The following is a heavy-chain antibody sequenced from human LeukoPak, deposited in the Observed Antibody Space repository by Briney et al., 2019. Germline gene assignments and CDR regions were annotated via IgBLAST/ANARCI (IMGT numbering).Heavy chain of an antibody. CDR1: GYTFTSYD. D-gene: IGHD3-10*01. V-gene: IGHV1-8*01. CDR3: ARGRGWGPRITMVRGVQNWFDP. J-gene: IGHJ5*02. CDR2: MNPNSGNT. Sequence: ASVKVSCKASGYTFTSYDINWVRQATGQGLEWMGWMNPNSGNTGYAQKFQGRVTMTRNTSISTAYMELSSLRSEDTAVYYCARGRGWGPRITMVRGVQNWFDPWGQGTLVTVSS.